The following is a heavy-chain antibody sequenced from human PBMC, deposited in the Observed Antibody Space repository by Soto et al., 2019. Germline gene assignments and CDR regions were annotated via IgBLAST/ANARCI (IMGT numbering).Heavy chain of an antibody. CDR1: GGTFSSYA. Sequence: QVQLVQSGAEVKKPGSSVKVSCKASGGTFSSYAISWVRQAPGQGLEWMGGIIPIFGTANYAQKFQGRVTISAAESTSTAYRGLSRLRSEDTAVYDCAGGVGATEGDAFEIWGQGTMVTVSS. V-gene: IGHV1-69*12. J-gene: IGHJ3*02. CDR3: AGGVGATEGDAFEI. CDR2: IIPIFGTA. D-gene: IGHD1-26*01.